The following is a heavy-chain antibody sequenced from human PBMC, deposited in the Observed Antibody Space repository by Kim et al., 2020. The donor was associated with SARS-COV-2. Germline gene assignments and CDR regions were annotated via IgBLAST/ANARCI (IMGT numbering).Heavy chain of an antibody. CDR2: IYYSGST. CDR1: GGSISSYY. J-gene: IGHJ4*02. CDR3: ARGPHPQWELLGGRGFDY. Sequence: SETLSLTCTVSGGSISSYYWSWIRQPPGKGLEWIGYIYYSGSTNYNPSLKSRVTISVDTSKNQFSLKLSSVTAADTAVYYCARGPHPQWELLGGRGFDYWGQGTLVTVSS. D-gene: IGHD1-26*01. V-gene: IGHV4-59*13.